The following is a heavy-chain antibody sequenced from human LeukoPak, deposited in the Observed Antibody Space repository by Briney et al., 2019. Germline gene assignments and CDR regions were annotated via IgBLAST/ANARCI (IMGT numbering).Heavy chain of an antibody. CDR1: GGSISSYY. D-gene: IGHD2-2*01. Sequence: PSETLSLTCTVSGGSISSYYWSWIRQPPGKGLEWMGYIYYSWGTNYNPSLKRRITISVDTSKNQFSLKLSSVTAAGTAVYYCARHCSSTSCYSRWYFDLWGRGTLVTVSS. CDR3: ARHCSSTSCYSRWYFDL. J-gene: IGHJ2*01. CDR2: IYYSWGT. V-gene: IGHV4-59*08.